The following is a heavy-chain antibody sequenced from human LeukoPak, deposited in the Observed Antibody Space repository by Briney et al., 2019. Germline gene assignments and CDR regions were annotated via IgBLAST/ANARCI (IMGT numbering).Heavy chain of an antibody. Sequence: GGSLRLSCAASGFTVSSNYMSWVRQAPGKGLEWVSVISGGGSTYYADSVKGRFTISRDNSKNALYLQMNSLRAEDTAVYYCARQQLVLDSWGQGTLVTVSS. CDR1: GFTVSSNY. CDR3: ARQQLVLDS. J-gene: IGHJ4*02. D-gene: IGHD6-13*01. V-gene: IGHV3-66*04. CDR2: ISGGGST.